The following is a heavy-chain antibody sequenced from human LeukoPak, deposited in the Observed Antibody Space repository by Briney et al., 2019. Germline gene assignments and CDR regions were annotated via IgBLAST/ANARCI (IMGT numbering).Heavy chain of an antibody. D-gene: IGHD2-15*01. CDR3: ARDYCSGGSCYPVGYFDY. Sequence: PSETLSLTCAVYGGSFSTYYWTWIRQPPGKGLEWIGEINHRGSTNYNPSLKSRVTISVDTSKNQFSLKLSSVTAADTAVYYCARDYCSGGSCYPVGYFDYWGQGTLVTVSS. V-gene: IGHV4-34*01. CDR2: INHRGST. CDR1: GGSFSTYY. J-gene: IGHJ4*02.